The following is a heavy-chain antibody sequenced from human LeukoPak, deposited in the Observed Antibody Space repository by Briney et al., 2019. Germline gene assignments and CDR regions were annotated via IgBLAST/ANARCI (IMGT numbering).Heavy chain of an antibody. CDR2: ISGSGGST. D-gene: IGHD6-13*01. CDR3: ARVAAAGPL. V-gene: IGHV3-23*01. J-gene: IGHJ4*02. Sequence: GSLRLSCAASGFAFSSYAMSWVRQAPGKGLEWVSAISGSGGSTYYSDSVKGRFTISRDNSKNSLYLQMNSLRAEDTAVYYCARVAAAGPLWGQGTLVTVSS. CDR1: GFAFSSYA.